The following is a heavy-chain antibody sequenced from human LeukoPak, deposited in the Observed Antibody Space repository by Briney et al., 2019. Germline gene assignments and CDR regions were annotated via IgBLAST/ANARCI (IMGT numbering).Heavy chain of an antibody. Sequence: SQTLSLTCAISGDSVSSNSAAWNWIRQSPSRGLEWLGRTYYRSKWYNDYAVSVKSRITINPDTSKNQFSLQLNSVTPEDTAVYYCARALSLTYCYDSSGYYYGMDVWGQGTTVTVSS. V-gene: IGHV6-1*01. D-gene: IGHD3-22*01. CDR1: GDSVSSNSAA. CDR2: TYYRSKWYN. CDR3: ARALSLTYCYDSSGYYYGMDV. J-gene: IGHJ6*02.